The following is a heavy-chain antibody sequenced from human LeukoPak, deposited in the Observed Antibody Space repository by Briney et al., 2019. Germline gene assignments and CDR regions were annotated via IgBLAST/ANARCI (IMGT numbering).Heavy chain of an antibody. Sequence: GGSLRLSCAASGFTFSSYGMHWVRQAPGKGLEWVAVIWYDGSNKYYADSVKGRFTISRDNSKNTLYLQMNSLRAEDTAVYYCARDRKYGSGSYSNWFDPWGQGTLVTVSS. CDR2: IWYDGSNK. CDR3: ARDRKYGSGSYSNWFDP. J-gene: IGHJ5*02. CDR1: GFTFSSYG. V-gene: IGHV3-33*01. D-gene: IGHD3-10*01.